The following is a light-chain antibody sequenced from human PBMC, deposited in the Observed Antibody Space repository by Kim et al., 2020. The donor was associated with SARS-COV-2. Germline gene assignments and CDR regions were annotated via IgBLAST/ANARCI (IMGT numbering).Light chain of an antibody. CDR1: QSVSSN. CDR2: AAS. J-gene: IGKJ1*01. Sequence: SPGERVTLSCRASQSVSSNLAWYQQKPGQAPRLLIYAASTRATGIPARFSGSGSGTEFTLTISSLQSEDFAVYYCQHYNNWPPWTFGQGTKVDIK. V-gene: IGKV3-15*01. CDR3: QHYNNWPPWT.